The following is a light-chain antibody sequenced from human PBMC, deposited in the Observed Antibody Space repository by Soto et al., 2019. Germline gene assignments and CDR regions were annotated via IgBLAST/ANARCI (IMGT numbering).Light chain of an antibody. CDR3: QQYNSYSPWT. Sequence: DIQMTQSPSTLSATAGDRVTITCRASQCISSWLAWYQHKPGKAPKLLIYDASNLDSGVPSRFSGSGSGTEFTLTISNLQPDDFATYYCQQYNSYSPWTFGPGTKVDIK. J-gene: IGKJ1*01. V-gene: IGKV1-5*01. CDR2: DAS. CDR1: QCISSW.